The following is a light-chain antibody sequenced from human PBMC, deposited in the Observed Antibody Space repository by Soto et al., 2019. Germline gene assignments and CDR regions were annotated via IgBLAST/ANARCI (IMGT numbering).Light chain of an antibody. CDR2: WAS. J-gene: IGKJ4*01. Sequence: DIVMTQSPDSLPVSLGERATINCRSSQSLLYDSNNKNYLAWYQQKTVQSPKLIISWASTRESGVPDRFSGSGSGTDFSLTIINVQATDVAVYYCQQFYSMPLTFGGGTKVSTK. CDR3: QQFYSMPLT. CDR1: QSLLYDSNNKNY. V-gene: IGKV4-1*01.